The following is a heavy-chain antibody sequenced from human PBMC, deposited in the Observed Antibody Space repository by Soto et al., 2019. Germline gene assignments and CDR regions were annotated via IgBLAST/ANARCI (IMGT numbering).Heavy chain of an antibody. CDR1: GGSISSSNW. CDR2: IYHSGST. J-gene: IGHJ4*02. V-gene: IGHV4-4*02. CDR3: AREPFITMVRGVLDY. Sequence: QVQLQESGPGLVKPSGTLSLTCAVSGGSISSSNWWSWVRQPPGKGLEWIGEIYHSGSTNYNPSLKRRVTISGDKSKNQFSLKLSSVTAADTAVYYCAREPFITMVRGVLDYWGQGTLVTVSS. D-gene: IGHD3-10*01.